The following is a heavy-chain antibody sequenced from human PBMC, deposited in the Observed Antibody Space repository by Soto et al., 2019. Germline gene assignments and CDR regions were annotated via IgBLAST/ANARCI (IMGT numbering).Heavy chain of an antibody. CDR1: GFSFSSYG. D-gene: IGHD6-13*01. CDR2: ISYDGSNK. J-gene: IGHJ6*03. Sequence: QVQLVESGGGVVQPGRSLRLSCAASGFSFSSYGMHWVRQAPGKGLGWVAVISYDGSNKYYADSVKGRFTISRDNFKNTLYLQTNRLRTEDTSVYYCAKGAQFTSTWYEYYYMDFWGKGNRVPVS. CDR3: AKGAQFTSTWYEYYYMDF. V-gene: IGHV3-30*18.